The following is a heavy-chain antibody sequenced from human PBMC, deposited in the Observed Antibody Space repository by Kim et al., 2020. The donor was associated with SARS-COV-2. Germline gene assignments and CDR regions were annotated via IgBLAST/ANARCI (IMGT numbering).Heavy chain of an antibody. D-gene: IGHD3-16*02. CDR1: GYSFTSYW. J-gene: IGHJ5*02. Sequence: GESLKISCKGSGYSFTSYWISWVRQMPGKGLEWMGRIDPSDSYTNYSPSFQGHVTISADKSISTAYLQWSSLKASDTAMYYCARDIMITFGGVIADNWFDPWGQGTLVTVSS. V-gene: IGHV5-10-1*01. CDR2: IDPSDSYT. CDR3: ARDIMITFGGVIADNWFDP.